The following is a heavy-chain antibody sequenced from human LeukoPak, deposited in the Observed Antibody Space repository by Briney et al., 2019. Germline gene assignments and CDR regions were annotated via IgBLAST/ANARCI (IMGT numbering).Heavy chain of an antibody. V-gene: IGHV3-7*03. D-gene: IGHD6-13*01. CDR1: GFTFSSYW. CDR3: ARTGYRSSWYSVPSIFDY. J-gene: IGHJ4*02. CDR2: IKQDGSEK. Sequence: GGSQRLFCAASGFTFSSYWMSWVRQAPGKGVECVANIKQDGSEKYYVDSVKGRFTISRDNAKNSLYLQMNSLRAEDTAVYYCARTGYRSSWYSVPSIFDYWGQGTLVTVSS.